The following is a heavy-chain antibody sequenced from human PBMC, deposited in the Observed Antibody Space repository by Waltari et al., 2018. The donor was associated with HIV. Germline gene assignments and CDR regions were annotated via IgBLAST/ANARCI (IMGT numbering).Heavy chain of an antibody. CDR3: TTLESIVEGRTLDY. CDR2: IWYDGGKI. D-gene: IGHD1-26*01. CDR1: GFTLSSYG. Sequence: QVQLVESGGGVVQPGRSLRLSCAASGFTLSSYGMHWVRQAPGKGLEWVASIWYDGGKIYYADSVGGRFTISRDTSKNTLYLQMNTLKNEDTGVYYCTTLESIVEGRTLDYWGQGTLVTVSS. V-gene: IGHV3-33*01. J-gene: IGHJ4*02.